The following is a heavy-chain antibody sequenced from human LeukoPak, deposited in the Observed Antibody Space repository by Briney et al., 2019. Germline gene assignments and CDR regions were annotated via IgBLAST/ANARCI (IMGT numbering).Heavy chain of an antibody. D-gene: IGHD3-9*01. V-gene: IGHV4-38-2*02. CDR3: ARGDILTGYYGMDV. CDR2: IYHSGST. CDR1: DYSISRGYY. J-gene: IGHJ6*02. Sequence: PSETLSLTCTVSDYSISRGYYWGWIRQPPGKGLEWIGSIYHSGSTYYNPSLKSRVTISVGTSKNQFSLKLSSVTAADTAVYYCARGDILTGYYGMDVWGQGTTVTVSS.